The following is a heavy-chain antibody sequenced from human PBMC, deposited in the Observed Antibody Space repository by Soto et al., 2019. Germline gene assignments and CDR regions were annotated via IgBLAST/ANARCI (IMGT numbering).Heavy chain of an antibody. J-gene: IGHJ4*02. D-gene: IGHD3-10*01. V-gene: IGHV1-18*01. CDR2: INTYNGST. Sequence: ASVKVSCKASGYNFIHYDISWVRQAPGQGLEWMGWINTYNGSTDYALNLQGRLTMTTDTSANTAYMELGSLRSDDTAVYYCARLTFFHDSGTYYHLGLDDYWGQGTLVTVSS. CDR3: ARLTFFHDSGTYYHLGLDDY. CDR1: GYNFIHYD.